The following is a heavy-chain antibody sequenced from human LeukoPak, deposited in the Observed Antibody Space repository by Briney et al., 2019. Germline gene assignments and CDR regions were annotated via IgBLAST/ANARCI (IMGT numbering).Heavy chain of an antibody. CDR3: ARDNYYDSSGLGFDY. D-gene: IGHD3-22*01. V-gene: IGHV3-30*03. Sequence: GGSLRLSCAASGYTFSSSGMHWVRQAPGKGLEWVAIISYDGSDKYYADSVKGRFTISRDNSKNTLYLQMNSLRAEDTAVYYCARDNYYDSSGLGFDYWGQGTLVTVSS. CDR1: GYTFSSSG. CDR2: ISYDGSDK. J-gene: IGHJ4*02.